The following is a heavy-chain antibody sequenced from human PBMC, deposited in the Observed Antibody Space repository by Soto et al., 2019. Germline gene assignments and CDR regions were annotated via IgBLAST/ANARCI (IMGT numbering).Heavy chain of an antibody. D-gene: IGHD3-22*01. V-gene: IGHV1-46*01. CDR3: ARAHYYYDSRLHFDY. Sequence: QVQLVQSGAEVKKPGASVTVPCKASGYTFTNYYMHWVRQAPGQGLEWMGMINPSGGDTTYAPKFQGRVSMARDTYTSTVYMELSSLRSEDTAVYYCARAHYYYDSRLHFDYWGQGTLVTVSS. J-gene: IGHJ4*02. CDR1: GYTFTNYY. CDR2: INPSGGDT.